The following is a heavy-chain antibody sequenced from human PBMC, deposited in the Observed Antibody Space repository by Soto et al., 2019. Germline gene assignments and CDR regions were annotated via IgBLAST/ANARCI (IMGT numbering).Heavy chain of an antibody. D-gene: IGHD6-6*01. Sequence: SETLSLTCTVSGGSISSSSYYWGWIRQPPGKGLEWIGSIYYSGSTYYNPSLKSRVTISVDTSKNQFSLKLSSVTAADTAVYYCAGTYSSSSWMSFDYWGQGTLVTVSS. J-gene: IGHJ4*02. CDR3: AGTYSSSSWMSFDY. V-gene: IGHV4-39*01. CDR1: GGSISSSSYY. CDR2: IYYSGST.